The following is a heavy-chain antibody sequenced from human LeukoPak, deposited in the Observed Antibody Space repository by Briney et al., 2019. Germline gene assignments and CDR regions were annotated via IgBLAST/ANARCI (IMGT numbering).Heavy chain of an antibody. Sequence: PGGSLRLSCAASGFTFSSYSMNWVRQAPGKGLEWVSSISSSGSYIYYADSVKGRFTISRDNAKNSLYLQMNSLRAEDTAVYYCARGGYSRPNDYWGQGTLVTVSS. CDR3: ARGGYSRPNDY. J-gene: IGHJ4*02. D-gene: IGHD5-18*01. V-gene: IGHV3-21*01. CDR2: ISSSGSYI. CDR1: GFTFSSYS.